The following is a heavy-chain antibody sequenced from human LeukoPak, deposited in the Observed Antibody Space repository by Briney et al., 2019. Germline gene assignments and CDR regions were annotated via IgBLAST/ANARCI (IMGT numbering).Heavy chain of an antibody. J-gene: IGHJ6*03. CDR1: GYTFTSYG. CDR3: ARAYREQQLPYYYYYYMDV. Sequence: ASVKVSCKASGYTFTSYGINWVRQAPGQGLEWMGWIRVYNGNTNYAQKLQGRVTMTTDTSTSTAYMELRSLRSDDTAVYYCARAYREQQLPYYYYYYMDVWGKGTTVTVSS. V-gene: IGHV1-18*01. D-gene: IGHD6-13*01. CDR2: IRVYNGNT.